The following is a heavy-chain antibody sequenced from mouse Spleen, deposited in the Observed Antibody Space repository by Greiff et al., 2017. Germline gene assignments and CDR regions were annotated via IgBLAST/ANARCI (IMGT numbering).Heavy chain of an antibody. Sequence: QVQLQQSGAELVRPGASVKLSCKASGYTFTDYYINWVKQRPGQGLEWIARIYPGSGNTYYNEKFKGKATLTAEKSSSTAYMQLSSLTSEDSAVYFCARYGRSYCFDYWGEGTTLTVSS. CDR2: IYPGSGNT. V-gene: IGHV1-76*01. CDR3: ARYGRSYCFDY. CDR1: GYTFTDYY. J-gene: IGHJ2*01. D-gene: IGHD1-1*01.